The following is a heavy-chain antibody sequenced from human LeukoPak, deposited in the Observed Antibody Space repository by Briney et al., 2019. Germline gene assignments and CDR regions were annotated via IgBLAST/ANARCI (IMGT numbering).Heavy chain of an antibody. CDR2: ISSSGSTI. CDR1: GFTFSSYE. Sequence: GGSLRLSSAASGFTFSSYEMNWVRQAPGKGLEWVSYISSSGSTIYYADSVKGRFTISRDNAKNSLYLQMNSLRAEDTAVYYCARDTGYSYGYDYWGQGTLVTVSS. J-gene: IGHJ4*02. CDR3: ARDTGYSYGYDY. V-gene: IGHV3-48*03. D-gene: IGHD5-18*01.